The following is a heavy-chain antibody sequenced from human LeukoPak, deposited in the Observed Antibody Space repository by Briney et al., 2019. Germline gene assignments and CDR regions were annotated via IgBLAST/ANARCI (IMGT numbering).Heavy chain of an antibody. CDR3: AKQLGITMVRGARYYYYYMDV. V-gene: IGHV3-23*01. D-gene: IGHD3-10*01. CDR1: GFTFSSYG. Sequence: PGGSLRLSCAASGFTFSSYGMSWVRQAPGKGLEWVSAISGSGGSTYYADSVKGRFTISRDNSKNTLYLQMNSLRAEDTAVYYCAKQLGITMVRGARYYYYYMDVWGKGTTVTISS. J-gene: IGHJ6*03. CDR2: ISGSGGST.